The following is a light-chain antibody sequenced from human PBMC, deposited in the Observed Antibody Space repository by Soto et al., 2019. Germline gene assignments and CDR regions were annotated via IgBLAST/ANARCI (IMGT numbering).Light chain of an antibody. CDR1: QSVSGSD. CDR3: HQYGISPPT. J-gene: IGKJ1*01. CDR2: GVS. Sequence: EVVLTQSPCTLSLSPLERSTLSCRASQSVSGSDLAWYQQKPGQAPRLLISGVSNRATGTPDRFSGSGSGTDFTLTISSLEPEDFAVFYCHQYGISPPTFGPGTKVDIK. V-gene: IGKV3-20*01.